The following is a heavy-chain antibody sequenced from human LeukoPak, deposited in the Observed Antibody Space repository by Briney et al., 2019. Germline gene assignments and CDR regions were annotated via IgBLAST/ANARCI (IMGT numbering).Heavy chain of an antibody. D-gene: IGHD1-26*01. CDR2: ISSSSSYI. V-gene: IGHV3-21*01. CDR3: ARDSGSSTAPTHFDY. Sequence: SGGSLRLSCAASGFTFSSYGMTWVRQAPGKGLEWVSTISSSSSYIYYADSVKGRFTISRDNAKNSLYLQMNSLRAEDTAVYYCARDSGSSTAPTHFDYWGQGTLVTVSS. CDR1: GFTFSSYG. J-gene: IGHJ4*02.